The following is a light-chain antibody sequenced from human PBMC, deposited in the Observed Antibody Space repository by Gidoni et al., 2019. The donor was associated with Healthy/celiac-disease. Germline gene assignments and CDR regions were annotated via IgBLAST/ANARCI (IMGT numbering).Light chain of an antibody. J-gene: IGKJ5*01. V-gene: IGKV3-15*01. CDR2: GAS. Sequence: EIVMTQSPATLSVSPGERATLSCRASQSVSSNLAWYQQKPGKAPRLLSYGASNRATGIPARFSGSGSVTEFTLTISILQSEDFAVYYCQQYNNWPITFGQGTRLEIK. CDR3: QQYNNWPIT. CDR1: QSVSSN.